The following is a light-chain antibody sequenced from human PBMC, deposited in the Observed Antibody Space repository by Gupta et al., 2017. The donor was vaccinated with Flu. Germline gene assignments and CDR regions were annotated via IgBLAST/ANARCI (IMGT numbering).Light chain of an antibody. CDR1: QSVSSSS. J-gene: IGKJ1*01. V-gene: IGKV3-20*01. CDR2: GES. Sequence: DIVLTQSPVTLSLSAGERAALSCRASQSVSSSSLAWYQQKPGQAPRIIIYGESTRATGIIGRFTGSXSVTDFXRPRSRLESEDCDGYDGQPTWTFGXGTKVEI. CDR3: QPTWT.